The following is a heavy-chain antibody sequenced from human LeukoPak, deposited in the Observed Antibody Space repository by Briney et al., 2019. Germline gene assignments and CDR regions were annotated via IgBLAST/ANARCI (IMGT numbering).Heavy chain of an antibody. V-gene: IGHV5-51*01. CDR3: ARLDCSGGDCWFDP. Sequence: GESLKISCKASGYSFTTYWIAWVRQMPGKGLEWMGIIYPGDSDTKYSPSFQGQVTIPADKSISTAYLRWSSLKASDTAMYYCARLDCSGGDCWFDPWGQGTLVTVSS. D-gene: IGHD2-15*01. CDR2: IYPGDSDT. J-gene: IGHJ5*02. CDR1: GYSFTTYW.